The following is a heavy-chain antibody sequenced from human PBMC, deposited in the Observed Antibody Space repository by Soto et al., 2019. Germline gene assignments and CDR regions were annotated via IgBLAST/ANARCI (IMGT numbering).Heavy chain of an antibody. Sequence: QVQLVESGGGVVQPGRSLRLSCAASGFTFSSYGMHWVRQAPGKGLEWVAVISYDGSNKYYADSVKGRFTISRDNSKNTLYLQMNSLRAEDTAVYYCAKGYDSSGYYARDYFDYWGQGTLVTVSS. V-gene: IGHV3-30*18. D-gene: IGHD3-22*01. CDR1: GFTFSSYG. CDR2: ISYDGSNK. J-gene: IGHJ4*02. CDR3: AKGYDSSGYYARDYFDY.